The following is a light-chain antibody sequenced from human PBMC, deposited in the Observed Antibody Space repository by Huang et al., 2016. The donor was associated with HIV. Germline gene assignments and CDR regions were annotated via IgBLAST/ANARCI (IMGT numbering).Light chain of an antibody. CDR2: GTS. CDR1: QNISKY. Sequence: DIQMTQSPSSLSASVGDTVIITCRASQNISKYLNWYQQVSGRAPKLLIYGTSNLQRGVSLMRFSGRASGTDFTLTITSLQPEDAATYFCQQSYGIPRTFGLGT. CDR3: QQSYGIPRT. J-gene: IGKJ2*01. V-gene: IGKV1-39*01.